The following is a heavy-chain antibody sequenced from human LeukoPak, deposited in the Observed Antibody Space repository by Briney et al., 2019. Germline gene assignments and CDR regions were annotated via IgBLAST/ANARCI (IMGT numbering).Heavy chain of an antibody. CDR3: ARADYGPRGDYYGMDV. Sequence: PSETLSLTCAVSGGSISSSNWWSWVRQPPGKGLEWIGEIYHSGSTNYNPSLKSRVTISVDKSKDQFSLKLSSVTAADTAVYYCARADYGPRGDYYGMDVWGQGTAVTVSS. CDR2: IYHSGST. D-gene: IGHD4-17*01. J-gene: IGHJ6*02. V-gene: IGHV4-4*02. CDR1: GGSISSSNW.